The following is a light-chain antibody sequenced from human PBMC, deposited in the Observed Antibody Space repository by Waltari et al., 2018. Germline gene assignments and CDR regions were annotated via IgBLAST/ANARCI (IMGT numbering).Light chain of an antibody. CDR3: QQFGGSPKYT. V-gene: IGKV3-20*01. CDR2: GIS. CDR1: QIISNNY. J-gene: IGKJ2*01. Sequence: EIVLTQSPGTLSLSPGERATLSCRASQIISNNYLAWYQAKPGQAPRLLIYGISHRATGIPDRFSGGGSGTDFTLTNSRLEPEDFAVYYCQQFGGSPKYTFGQGTKLEIK.